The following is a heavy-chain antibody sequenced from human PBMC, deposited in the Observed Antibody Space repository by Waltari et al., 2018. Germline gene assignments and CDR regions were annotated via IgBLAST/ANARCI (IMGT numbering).Heavy chain of an antibody. J-gene: IGHJ5*02. D-gene: IGHD3-22*01. CDR2: IYHSGGT. CDR1: GGSISSGSYY. V-gene: IGHV4-61*02. CDR3: ARRGGFTNTMIVVDKRHPGGGWFDP. Sequence: QVQLQESGPGLVKPSQTLSLTCTVSGGSISSGSYYWSWIRQPPGKGLEWIGSIYHSGGTNDNPSLKGRVTISVDTSKNPFALKLSSVTAADTAVYYCARRGGFTNTMIVVDKRHPGGGWFDPWGQGTLVTVSS.